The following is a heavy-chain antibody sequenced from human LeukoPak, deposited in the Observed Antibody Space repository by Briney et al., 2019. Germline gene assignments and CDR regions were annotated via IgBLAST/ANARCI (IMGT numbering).Heavy chain of an antibody. CDR1: GGTFSSYA. Sequence: SVKVSCKASGGTFSSYAISWVRQAPGQGLEWMGGITPIFGTANYAQKFQGRVTITADESTSTAYMELSSLRSEDTAVYYCARGSYGYGDYYYYYGMDVWGQGTTVTVSS. D-gene: IGHD5-18*01. J-gene: IGHJ6*02. V-gene: IGHV1-69*01. CDR2: ITPIFGTA. CDR3: ARGSYGYGDYYYYYGMDV.